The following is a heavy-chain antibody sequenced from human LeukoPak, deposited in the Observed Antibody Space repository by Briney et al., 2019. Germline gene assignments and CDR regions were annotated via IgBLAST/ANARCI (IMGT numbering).Heavy chain of an antibody. CDR2: ISYDGSNK. D-gene: IGHD2-15*01. CDR3: ARDGGPYAFDI. J-gene: IGHJ3*02. V-gene: IGHV3-30-3*01. Sequence: GGSLRLSCAASGFTFSSYAMSWVRQAPGKGLEWVAVISYDGSNKYYADSVKGRFTISRDNSKNTLYLQMNSLRAEDTAVYYCARDGGPYAFDIWGQGTMVTVSS. CDR1: GFTFSSYA.